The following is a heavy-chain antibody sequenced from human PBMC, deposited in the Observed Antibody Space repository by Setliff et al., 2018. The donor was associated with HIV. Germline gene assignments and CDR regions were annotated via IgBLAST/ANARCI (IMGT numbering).Heavy chain of an antibody. J-gene: IGHJ3*02. CDR1: GYTFTAYY. D-gene: IGHD3-3*01. Sequence: ASVKVSCKASGYTFTAYYMHWVRQAPGQGPEWLGRINPKSGGTRYAQKFQGRVSMTRDTAISTAYMELSRLRSDDSAVYYCARLPFITIFGVLNGDDGFDIWGQGTMVTVS. CDR2: INPKSGGT. CDR3: ARLPFITIFGVLNGDDGFDI. V-gene: IGHV1-2*06.